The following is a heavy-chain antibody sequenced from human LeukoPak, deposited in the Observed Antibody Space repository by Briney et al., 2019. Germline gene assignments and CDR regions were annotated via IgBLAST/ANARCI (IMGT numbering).Heavy chain of an antibody. Sequence: GESLRLSCAVSRFAFSNYGMSWVRQASGKGLEWVSAISGSGGSTYYADSVKGRFTISRDNSKNTLYLQMNSLRAEDTALYYCAKSSYYDTSGSYREYYFDYWGQGALVTVSS. CDR3: AKSSYYDTSGSYREYYFDY. CDR1: RFAFSNYG. J-gene: IGHJ4*02. CDR2: ISGSGGST. D-gene: IGHD3-22*01. V-gene: IGHV3-23*01.